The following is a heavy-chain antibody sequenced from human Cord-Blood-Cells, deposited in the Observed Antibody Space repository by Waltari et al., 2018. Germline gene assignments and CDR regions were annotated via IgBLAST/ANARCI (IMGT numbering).Heavy chain of an antibody. D-gene: IGHD1-1*01. V-gene: IGHV1-2*02. CDR2: INPNSGGT. CDR3: ARDRDWNDFDY. CDR1: GYTFTGYY. Sequence: QVQLVQSGAEVKKPGASVKVSCKASGYTFTGYYMHWVRQAPGQGLEWMGWINPNSGGTNYAQKVQGRVTMTRDTSISTAYMELSRLRSDDTAVYYCARDRDWNDFDYWGQGTLVTVSS. J-gene: IGHJ4*02.